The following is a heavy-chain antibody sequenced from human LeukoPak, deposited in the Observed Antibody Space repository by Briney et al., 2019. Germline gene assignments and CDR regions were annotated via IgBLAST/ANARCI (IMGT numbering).Heavy chain of an antibody. CDR3: AKDKGGSYYPAYFDY. CDR1: GFTFDDYA. CDR2: INWNSDSI. J-gene: IGHJ4*02. V-gene: IGHV3-9*01. Sequence: GGSLRLSCAASGFTFDDYAMHWVRQAPGKGLEWVSGINWNSDSIGYADSVKGRFTISRDNAKKSLYLQINSLRAEDTAVYYCAKDKGGSYYPAYFDYWGQGTLVTVSS. D-gene: IGHD1-26*01.